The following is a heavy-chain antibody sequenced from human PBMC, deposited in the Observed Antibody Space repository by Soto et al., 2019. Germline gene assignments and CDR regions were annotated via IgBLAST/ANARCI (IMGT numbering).Heavy chain of an antibody. V-gene: IGHV3-11*05. D-gene: IGHD6-13*01. CDR2: ISSYSYT. CDR3: ARRRWDAFDI. J-gene: IGHJ3*02. CDR1: GFTFSDYY. Sequence: QVQLVESGGGLVKPGGSLRLSCAASGFTFSDYYMSWIRQAPGKGLEWVSYISSYSYTNYADSVKGRFTISRDNAKNSLYLQMNSLRAEDTAVYYCARRRWDAFDIWGQGTMVTVSS.